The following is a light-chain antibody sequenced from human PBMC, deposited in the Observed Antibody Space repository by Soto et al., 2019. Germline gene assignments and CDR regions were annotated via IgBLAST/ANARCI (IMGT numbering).Light chain of an antibody. Sequence: QPVLTQSPSASASLGASVKLTCTLSSGHSSYAIAWHQQQPEKGPRYLMNLDSDGSHTKGDAIPDRVSGSSSGAERYLTISSLQSEDEADYYCQTWGTGIHVVFGGGTKVTVL. J-gene: IGLJ2*01. V-gene: IGLV4-69*01. CDR3: QTWGTGIHVV. CDR1: SGHSSYA. CDR2: LDSDGSH.